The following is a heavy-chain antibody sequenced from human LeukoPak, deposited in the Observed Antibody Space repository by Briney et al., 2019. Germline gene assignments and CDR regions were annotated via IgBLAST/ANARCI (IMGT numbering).Heavy chain of an antibody. V-gene: IGHV1-8*01. D-gene: IGHD3-3*01. CDR2: MNPNSGNT. CDR1: GYTFTSYD. CDR3: ASGSASKYYDFWSGYYRLDC. J-gene: IGHJ4*02. Sequence: GASVMVSCKASGYTFTSYDINWVRQATGQGLEWMGWMNPNSGNTGYAQKFQGRVTMTRNTSISTAYMELSSLRSEDTAVYYCASGSASKYYDFWSGYYRLDCWGQGTLVTVSS.